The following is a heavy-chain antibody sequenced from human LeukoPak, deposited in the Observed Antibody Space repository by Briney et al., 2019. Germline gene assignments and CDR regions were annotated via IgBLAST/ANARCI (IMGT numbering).Heavy chain of an antibody. CDR3: ARAEGIVVVPAAAPFDY. CDR1: GYTFTSYD. Sequence: ASVKVSCKASGYTFTSYDINWVRQATGQGLEWMGWMNPNSGNTGYAQKFQGRVTITRNTSISTAYMELSSLRSEDTAVYYCARAEGIVVVPAAAPFDYWGQGTLVTVSS. D-gene: IGHD2-2*01. CDR2: MNPNSGNT. J-gene: IGHJ4*02. V-gene: IGHV1-8*03.